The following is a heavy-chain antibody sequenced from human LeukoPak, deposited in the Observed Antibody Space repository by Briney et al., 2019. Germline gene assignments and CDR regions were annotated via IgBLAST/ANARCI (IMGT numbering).Heavy chain of an antibody. CDR1: GFTFSSYG. J-gene: IGHJ4*02. CDR3: AKALDSSSFDY. Sequence: PGGSLRLSCAASGFTFSSYGMHWVRQAPGKGLEWVAVISYDGSNKYYADSVKGRFTISRDNSKNTLYLQMNSLRAEDTAVYYCAKALDSSSFDYWGQGTLVTVSS. CDR2: ISYDGSNK. D-gene: IGHD6-13*01. V-gene: IGHV3-30*18.